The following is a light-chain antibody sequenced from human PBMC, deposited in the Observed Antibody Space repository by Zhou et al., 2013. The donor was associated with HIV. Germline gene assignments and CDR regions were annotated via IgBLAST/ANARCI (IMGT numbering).Light chain of an antibody. CDR3: QQHDNLRST. CDR2: GAS. V-gene: IGKV1-33*01. CDR1: QSINSY. J-gene: IGKJ5*01. Sequence: DIQMTQSPSSLSASVGDRVTITCRASQSINSYLNWYQQKPGTAPKLLIYGASSLQTGVPSRFSGSGSGTDFTFTISSLQPEDIATYYCQQHDNLRSTFGQGTRLEIK.